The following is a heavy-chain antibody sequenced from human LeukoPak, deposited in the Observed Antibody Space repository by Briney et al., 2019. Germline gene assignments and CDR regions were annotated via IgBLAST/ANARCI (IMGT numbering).Heavy chain of an antibody. D-gene: IGHD6-19*01. CDR3: ARVLWTSDLYRVDY. CDR1: GFIFDDYY. J-gene: IGHJ4*02. CDR2: ISFSGSAV. V-gene: IGHV3-11*01. Sequence: GSLRLSCTTSGFIFDDYYMSWIRQAPGKGLEWVSYISFSGSAVYYADSVKGRFTISRDNANKLLDLQMNSLRVEDTAVYYCARVLWTSDLYRVDYWGQGTLVTVSS.